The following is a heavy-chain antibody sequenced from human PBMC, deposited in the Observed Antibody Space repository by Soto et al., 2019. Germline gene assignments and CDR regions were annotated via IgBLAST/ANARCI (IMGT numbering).Heavy chain of an antibody. V-gene: IGHV3-21*04. J-gene: IGHJ4*02. CDR3: ARFRYDSSGYYSPLDY. Sequence: GGSLRLSCAASGFTFSSYSMNWVRQAPGKGLEWVSSISSSSSYIYYADSVKGRLTISRDNAKSSLYLQMNSLRAEDTAVYYCARFRYDSSGYYSPLDYWGQGTLVTVSS. CDR2: ISSSSSYI. CDR1: GFTFSSYS. D-gene: IGHD3-22*01.